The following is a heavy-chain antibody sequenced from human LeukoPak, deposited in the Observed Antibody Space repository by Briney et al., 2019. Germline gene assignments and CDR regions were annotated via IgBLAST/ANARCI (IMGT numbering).Heavy chain of an antibody. Sequence: PSETLSLTCTVSGGSISSSSYYWGWIRQPPGKGLEWIGSIYYSGSTYYNPSLKSRVTISVDTSKNQFSLKLSSVTAADTAVYYCARRCLRLGELSPIDYWGQGTLVTVSS. CDR1: GGSISSSSYY. D-gene: IGHD3-16*02. CDR2: IYYSGST. V-gene: IGHV4-39*01. CDR3: ARRCLRLGELSPIDY. J-gene: IGHJ4*02.